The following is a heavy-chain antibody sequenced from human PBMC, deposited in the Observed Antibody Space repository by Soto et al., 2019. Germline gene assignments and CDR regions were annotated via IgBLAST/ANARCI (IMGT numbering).Heavy chain of an antibody. CDR2: ITGSGVMT. CDR3: AKDYYDSSGSRYFYALAV. D-gene: IGHD3-22*01. Sequence: GLPLRLSWAASGCTFSNYAMSRIRQAQGKGLEWVSGITGSGVMTYYGDSVRGRFTISRDNSKNTLYLQMNSLRAEDTAVYYCAKDYYDSSGSRYFYALAVWGQGTTVTVSS. CDR1: GCTFSNYA. J-gene: IGHJ6*02. V-gene: IGHV3-23*01.